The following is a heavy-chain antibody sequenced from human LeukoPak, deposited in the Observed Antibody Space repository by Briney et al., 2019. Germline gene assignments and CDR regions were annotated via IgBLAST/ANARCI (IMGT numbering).Heavy chain of an antibody. J-gene: IGHJ4*02. CDR1: GYTFTSYD. V-gene: IGHV1-8*01. CDR2: MNPNSGNT. Sequence: ASVKVSCKASGYTFTSYDINWVRQATGQGLEWMGWMNPNSGNTGYAQKFQGRVTMTRNTSISTAYMELSSLRSEDTAVYYCASRGPGAIGILTGYQYSYYFDYWGQGTLVTVSS. CDR3: ASRGPGAIGILTGYQYSYYFDY. D-gene: IGHD3-9*01.